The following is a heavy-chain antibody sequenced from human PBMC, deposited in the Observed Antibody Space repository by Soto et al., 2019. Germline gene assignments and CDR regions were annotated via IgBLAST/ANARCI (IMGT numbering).Heavy chain of an antibody. Sequence: SVKVSCKASGGTFSSNTINWVRQAPGQGLEWMGRIIPILGITNYAQKFQDRGTITADKSTSTADMGLSSLRSDDTAVYSCASGHCSAGSCYSEYFQHWGQGTLVTVSS. CDR2: IIPILGIT. CDR3: ASGHCSAGSCYSEYFQH. J-gene: IGHJ1*01. CDR1: GGTFSSNT. V-gene: IGHV1-69*02. D-gene: IGHD2-15*01.